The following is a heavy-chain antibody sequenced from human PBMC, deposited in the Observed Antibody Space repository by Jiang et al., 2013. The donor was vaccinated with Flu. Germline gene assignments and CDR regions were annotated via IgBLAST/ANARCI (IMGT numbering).Heavy chain of an antibody. CDR3: ARDLDGNYYDSSGYYASATADI. V-gene: IGHV4-4*07. D-gene: IGHD3-22*01. J-gene: IGHJ3*02. Sequence: LEWIGRVYTSGSTNYNPSLKSRVTMSVDTSKNQFSLKLSSVTAADTAVYYCARDLDGNYYDSSGYYASATADIWGQGTMVTVSS. CDR2: VYTSGST.